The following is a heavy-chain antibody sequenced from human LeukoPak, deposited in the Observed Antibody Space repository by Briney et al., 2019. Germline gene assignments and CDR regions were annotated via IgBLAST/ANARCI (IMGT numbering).Heavy chain of an antibody. CDR3: AKDGAMVRGGYFDY. V-gene: IGHV4-61*02. J-gene: IGHJ4*02. D-gene: IGHD3-10*01. Sequence: PSETLPLTCTVSNGSISSDTYFWSWIRQPAGKGLEWIGRMSSSGISTYSPSLKSRVTISIDTSRNQFSMNLNSVTAADTALYYCAKDGAMVRGGYFDYWGQGTLVTVSS. CDR1: NGSISSDTYF. CDR2: MSSSGIS.